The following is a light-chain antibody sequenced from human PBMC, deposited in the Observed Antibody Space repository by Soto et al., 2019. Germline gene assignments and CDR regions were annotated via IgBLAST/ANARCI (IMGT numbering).Light chain of an antibody. Sequence: DIQMTQSPSSLSASVGDRVTITCRASQSISNYLNWYQQKPGKAPKLLIYAASNLQSGVPSRFSGSGSGTDFTLTISSLQPEDCASYYCQQSYSSPWTFGQGTKVDIK. CDR3: QQSYSSPWT. CDR2: AAS. J-gene: IGKJ1*01. V-gene: IGKV1-39*01. CDR1: QSISNY.